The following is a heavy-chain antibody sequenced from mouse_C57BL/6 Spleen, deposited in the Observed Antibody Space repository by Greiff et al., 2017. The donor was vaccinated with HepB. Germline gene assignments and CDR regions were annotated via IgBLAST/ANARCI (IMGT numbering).Heavy chain of an antibody. D-gene: IGHD1-1*01. CDR1: GFNIKDYY. V-gene: IGHV14-1*01. CDR2: IDPEDGDT. Sequence: VQLQQSGAELVRPGASVKLSCTASGFNIKDYYMHWVKQRPEQGLEWIGRIDPEDGDTEYASKFQGKATMTADTSSNTAYLQLSSLTSEDAAVYYCTTDYYGSSYFDYWGQGTTLTVSS. J-gene: IGHJ2*01. CDR3: TTDYYGSSYFDY.